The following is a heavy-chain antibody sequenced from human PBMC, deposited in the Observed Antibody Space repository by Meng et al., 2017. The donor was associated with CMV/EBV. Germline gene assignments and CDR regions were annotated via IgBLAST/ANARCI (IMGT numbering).Heavy chain of an antibody. CDR1: GFTFSSYG. Sequence: GESLKISCAASGFTFSSYGMHWVRQAPGKGLEWVAFISYDGSNKYYADSVKGRFTISRDNSKNTLYLQMNSLRAEDTAVYYCARDKGVSYPYDAFDIWGQGTMVTVSS. CDR3: ARDKGVSYPYDAFDI. CDR2: ISYDGSNK. J-gene: IGHJ3*02. V-gene: IGHV3-30*19. D-gene: IGHD1-26*01.